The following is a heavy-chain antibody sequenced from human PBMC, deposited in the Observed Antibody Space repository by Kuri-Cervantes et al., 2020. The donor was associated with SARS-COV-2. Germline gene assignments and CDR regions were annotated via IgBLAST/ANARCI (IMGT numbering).Heavy chain of an antibody. CDR3: ARTYSSSSLFYDY. CDR2: IYHSGST. V-gene: IGHV4-4*02. Sequence: GSLRLSCAVSGGPISSSNWWSWVRQPPGKGLEWIGEIYHSGSTNYNPSLKSRVTISVDKSKNQFSLKLSSVTAADTAVYYCARTYSSSSLFYDYWGQGTLVTVSS. CDR1: GGPISSSNW. D-gene: IGHD6-6*01. J-gene: IGHJ4*02.